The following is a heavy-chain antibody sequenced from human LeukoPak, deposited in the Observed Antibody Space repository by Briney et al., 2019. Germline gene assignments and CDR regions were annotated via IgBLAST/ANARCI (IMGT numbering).Heavy chain of an antibody. Sequence: ASVKVSCKASGYTFTSYGISWVRQAPGQGLKWMGWISAYNGNTNYAQKLQGRVTMTTDTPTSTAYMELRSLRSDYTPVYYCARANYDFWSGYYPDYWGQGTLVTASS. CDR1: GYTFTSYG. V-gene: IGHV1-18*01. CDR3: ARANYDFWSGYYPDY. J-gene: IGHJ4*02. D-gene: IGHD3-3*01. CDR2: ISAYNGNT.